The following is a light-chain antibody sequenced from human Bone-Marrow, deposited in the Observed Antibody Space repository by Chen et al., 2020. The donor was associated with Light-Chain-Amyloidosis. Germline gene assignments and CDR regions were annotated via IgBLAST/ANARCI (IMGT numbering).Light chain of an antibody. V-gene: IGLV3-21*02. J-gene: IGLJ3*02. CDR2: DDS. Sequence: SYVLTQPSSVSVAPGQTATLACGGNNIGSTSVHWYQQTPGQAPLLVVYDDSDRPSGIPERLSGSNSGNAATLTISRVVAGDEADYYCQVWDRSSDRPVFGGGTKLTVL. CDR3: QVWDRSSDRPV. CDR1: NIGSTS.